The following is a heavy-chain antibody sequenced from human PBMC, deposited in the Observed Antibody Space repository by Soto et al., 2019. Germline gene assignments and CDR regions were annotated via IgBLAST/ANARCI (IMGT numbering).Heavy chain of an antibody. D-gene: IGHD6-19*01. CDR3: TIGSWSGAVFDI. Sequence: QVQLVQSGAEVKKPGSSVKVSCKDSGCTFSTYSMFWVRQAPGQGLEWMGRIIPMLGVRNYAQRFQDRVTITADKSTATVHMELSSLRSEDTALYYCTIGSWSGAVFDIWGQGTMVTVSS. J-gene: IGHJ3*02. V-gene: IGHV1-69*02. CDR2: IIPMLGVR. CDR1: GCTFSTYS.